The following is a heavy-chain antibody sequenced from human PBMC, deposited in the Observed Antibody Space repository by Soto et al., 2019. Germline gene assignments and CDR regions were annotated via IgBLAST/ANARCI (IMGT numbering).Heavy chain of an antibody. CDR2: ISSSSSYI. D-gene: IGHD1-1*01. J-gene: IGHJ4*02. Sequence: EVQLVESGGGLVKPGGSLRLSCAASGFTFSSYSMNWVRQAPGKGLEWVSSISSSSSYIYYADSVKGRFTISRDNAKNSLYLQMISLRAEDTAVYYCARVAWNDGGFDYWGQGTLVTVSS. CDR3: ARVAWNDGGFDY. CDR1: GFTFSSYS. V-gene: IGHV3-21*01.